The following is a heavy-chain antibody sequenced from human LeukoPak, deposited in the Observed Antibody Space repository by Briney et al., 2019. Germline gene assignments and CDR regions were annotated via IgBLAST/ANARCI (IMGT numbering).Heavy chain of an antibody. D-gene: IGHD3-22*01. CDR1: GYTFTGYY. Sequence: ASVKVSCKTSGYTFTGYYLHWVRQAPGQGLEWMGWISAYNGNTNYAQKLQGRVTMATDTSTSTAYMELRSLRSDDTAVYYCARAFPRITMIVVVNPDFDYWGQGTLVTVSS. CDR2: ISAYNGNT. V-gene: IGHV1-18*04. CDR3: ARAFPRITMIVVVNPDFDY. J-gene: IGHJ4*02.